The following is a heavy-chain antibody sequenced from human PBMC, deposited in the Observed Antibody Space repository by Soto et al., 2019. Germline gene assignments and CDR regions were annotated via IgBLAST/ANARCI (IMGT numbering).Heavy chain of an antibody. Sequence: SETLSLTCTVSGGSISSSSYYWGWIRQPPGKGLEWIGSIYYSGSTYYNPSLKSRVTISGDTSKNQFSLNLSSVTAADTAVYYCARWEGQQLVDGNFDYWGQGTLVTVSS. CDR1: GGSISSSSYY. J-gene: IGHJ4*02. CDR2: IYYSGST. V-gene: IGHV4-39*01. CDR3: ARWEGQQLVDGNFDY. D-gene: IGHD6-13*01.